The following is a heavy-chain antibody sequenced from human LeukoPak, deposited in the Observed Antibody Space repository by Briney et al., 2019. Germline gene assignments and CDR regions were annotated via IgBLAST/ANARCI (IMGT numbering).Heavy chain of an antibody. J-gene: IGHJ6*02. CDR2: INPNSGGT. Sequence: ASVKVSCKASGYTFTDYYMHWVRQAPGQGLEWMGWINPNSGGTNFAQKFQGRVTMTRDTSISTAYMELSRLRSDDTAVYYCARASTFYSYGMDVWGRGTTVTVSS. CDR3: ARASTFYSYGMDV. V-gene: IGHV1-2*02. D-gene: IGHD3-16*01. CDR1: GYTFTDYY.